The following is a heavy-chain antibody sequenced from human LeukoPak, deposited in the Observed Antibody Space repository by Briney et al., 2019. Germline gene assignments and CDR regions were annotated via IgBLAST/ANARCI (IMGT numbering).Heavy chain of an antibody. CDR1: GFTFSSYS. CDR3: ARDPSMIVVLTPSPGFDY. D-gene: IGHD3-22*01. CDR2: ISSSSSTI. V-gene: IGHV3-48*04. J-gene: IGHJ4*02. Sequence: PGGSLRLSCAASGFTFSSYSMNWVRQAPGKGLEWVSYISSSSSTIYYADSVKGRFTISRDNAKNSLYLQMNSLRAEDTAVYYCARDPSMIVVLTPSPGFDYWGQGTLVTVSS.